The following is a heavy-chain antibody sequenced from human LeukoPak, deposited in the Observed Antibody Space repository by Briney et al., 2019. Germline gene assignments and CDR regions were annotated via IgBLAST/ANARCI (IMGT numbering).Heavy chain of an antibody. J-gene: IGHJ4*02. CDR1: GFTFSTTW. D-gene: IGHD1-1*01. CDR3: ATAGAFYFQN. V-gene: IGHV3-74*01. Sequence: GGSLRLSCAASGFTFSTTWVHWVRQAPGQGLVWDSRIDGDARTIDYADSVKGRFIISRDNAKNTLYLQMNSLRPEDTAVYYCATAGAFYFQNWGQGTLVTVSS. CDR2: IDGDARTI.